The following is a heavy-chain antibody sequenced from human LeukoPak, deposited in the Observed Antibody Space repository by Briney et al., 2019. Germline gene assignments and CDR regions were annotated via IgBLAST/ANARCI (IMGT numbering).Heavy chain of an antibody. CDR3: ARSGEKALRFLEWSWHAFDI. CDR1: DYTFTSYG. Sequence: ASVKVSCKASDYTFTSYGISWVRQAPGQGLEWMGWISAYNGNTNYAQKLQGRVTMTRDMSTSTVYMELSSLRSEDTAVYYCARSGEKALRFLEWSWHAFDIWGQGTMVTVSS. V-gene: IGHV1-18*01. J-gene: IGHJ3*02. D-gene: IGHD3-3*01. CDR2: ISAYNGNT.